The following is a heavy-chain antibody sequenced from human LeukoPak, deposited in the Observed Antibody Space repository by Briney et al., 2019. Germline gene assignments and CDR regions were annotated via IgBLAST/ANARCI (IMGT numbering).Heavy chain of an antibody. CDR2: IKSKTDGGTT. CDR1: GFTFINAW. J-gene: IGHJ5*02. Sequence: PGGSLRLSCTASGFTFINAWMSWVRQPPGKGLEWAGRIKSKTDGGTTDYSAPVKGRFTISRDDSKNTLYLQMNSLKTEDTAVYYCTTGSLIDPWGQGTLVTVSS. CDR3: TTGSLIDP. V-gene: IGHV3-15*01.